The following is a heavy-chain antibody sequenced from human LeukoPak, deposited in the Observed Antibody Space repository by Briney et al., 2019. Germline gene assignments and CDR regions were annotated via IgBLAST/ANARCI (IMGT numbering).Heavy chain of an antibody. J-gene: IGHJ6*03. Sequence: GSSVKVSCKASGGTFSSYAISWVRLGPGPGLEWMGVISPIFGTANYAQKFQGRVTITTDESTSTAYMELSSLRSEDTAVYYCARADVVVVAATAYYYYYMDVWGKGATVTVSS. CDR1: GGTFSSYA. D-gene: IGHD2-15*01. V-gene: IGHV1-69*05. CDR3: ARADVVVVAATAYYYYYMDV. CDR2: ISPIFGTA.